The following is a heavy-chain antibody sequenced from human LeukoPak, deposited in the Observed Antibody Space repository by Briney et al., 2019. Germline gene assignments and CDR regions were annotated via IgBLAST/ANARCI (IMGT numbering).Heavy chain of an antibody. Sequence: GGSLRLSCAAYGFTFSSYWMSWVRQAPGKGLEWVANIKPDGSEKYYVDSVKGRFTISRDNAKNSLYLQMNSLRAEDTAVYYCARGPSYCGGDCYPVLFDYWGQGTLVTVSS. CDR1: GFTFSSYW. J-gene: IGHJ4*02. V-gene: IGHV3-7*04. CDR3: ARGPSYCGGDCYPVLFDY. D-gene: IGHD2-21*02. CDR2: IKPDGSEK.